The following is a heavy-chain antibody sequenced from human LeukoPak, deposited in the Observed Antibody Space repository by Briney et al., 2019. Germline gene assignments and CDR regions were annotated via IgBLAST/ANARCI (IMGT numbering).Heavy chain of an antibody. J-gene: IGHJ4*02. D-gene: IGHD3-3*01. V-gene: IGHV3-30*02. CDR1: GVTFSRHV. CDR2: IPSDGSDK. CDR3: ASRPYAFWGGPFDY. Sequence: GGSLRLSCAASGVTFSRHVMHWVRQAPGKGLEWVAFIPSDGSDKYYADSVKGRFTISRDNSKNTLCLQMNSLTADDTAVYYCASRPYAFWGGPFDYWGQGTLVTVSS.